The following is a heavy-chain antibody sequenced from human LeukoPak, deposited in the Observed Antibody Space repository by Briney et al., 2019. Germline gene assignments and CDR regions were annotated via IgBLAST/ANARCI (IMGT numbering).Heavy chain of an antibody. V-gene: IGHV4-4*02. CDR3: ARQDCSSTSCYSDY. J-gene: IGHJ4*02. D-gene: IGHD2-2*01. Sequence: PSETLSLTCAVSGGSISSSNWWSWVRQPPGKGLEWIGEIYHSGSTNYNPSLKSRVTISVDKSKNRFSLKLGSVTAADTAVYYCARQDCSSTSCYSDYWGQGTLVTVSS. CDR2: IYHSGST. CDR1: GGSISSSNW.